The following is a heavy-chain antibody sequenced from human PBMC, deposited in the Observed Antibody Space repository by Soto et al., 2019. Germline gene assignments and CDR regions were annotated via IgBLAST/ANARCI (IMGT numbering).Heavy chain of an antibody. CDR3: ARDSGAKLSSS. Sequence: ASVKVSCKASGGTFSSYRFNWVRQVRGQGLEWLGGIVPIYRTADYAQKFQGRVTITADESTRTVYLELSSLKSQDTALYYCARDSGAKLSSSWGQGTLVTVSS. CDR1: GGTFSSYR. CDR2: IVPIYRTA. V-gene: IGHV1-69*13. J-gene: IGHJ4*02. D-gene: IGHD6-13*01.